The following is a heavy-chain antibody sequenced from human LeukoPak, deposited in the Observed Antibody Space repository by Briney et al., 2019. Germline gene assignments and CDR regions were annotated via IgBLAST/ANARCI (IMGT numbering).Heavy chain of an antibody. Sequence: SVKVSCTASGFTFTSSAMQWVRQARGQRLEWIGWIVVGSGNTNYAQKFQERVTITRDMSTSTAYMELSSLRSEDTAVYYCAAGPIRFLEWGPYGDYWGQGTLVTVSS. V-gene: IGHV1-58*02. CDR1: GFTFTSSA. CDR2: IVVGSGNT. J-gene: IGHJ4*02. D-gene: IGHD3-3*01. CDR3: AAGPIRFLEWGPYGDY.